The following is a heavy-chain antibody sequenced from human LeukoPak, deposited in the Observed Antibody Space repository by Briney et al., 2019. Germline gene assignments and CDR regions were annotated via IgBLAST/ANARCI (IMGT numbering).Heavy chain of an antibody. D-gene: IGHD1-26*01. CDR1: GGTFSSNT. V-gene: IGHV1-69*02. CDR3: ARIDSGSYYDLASDY. CDR2: IIPILGIA. Sequence: GASVKVSCKASGGTFSSNTISWVRQAPGQGLEWMGRIIPILGIANYAQKFQGRVTITADKSTSTAYMELSSLRSEDTAVYYCARIDSGSYYDLASDYWGQGTLVTVSS. J-gene: IGHJ4*02.